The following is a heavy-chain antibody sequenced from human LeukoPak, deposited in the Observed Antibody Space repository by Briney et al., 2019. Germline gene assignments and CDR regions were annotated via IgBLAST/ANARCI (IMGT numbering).Heavy chain of an antibody. CDR1: GYTFSSYA. CDR2: INTDTGNP. D-gene: IGHD3-10*01. J-gene: IGHJ4*02. V-gene: IGHV7-4-1*02. Sequence: ASVKVSCKASGYTFSSYAMNWVRQAPGQGLEWMGRINTDTGNPTYAQGFTGRFVFSFDTSVTTAYLEISSLKAEDTAVYYCASDPPLLYGSGSYPFYWGQGTLVTVSS. CDR3: ASDPPLLYGSGSYPFY.